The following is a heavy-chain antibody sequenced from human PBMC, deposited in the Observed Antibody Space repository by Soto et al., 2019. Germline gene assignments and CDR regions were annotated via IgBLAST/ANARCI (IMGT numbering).Heavy chain of an antibody. V-gene: IGHV3-13*01. CDR3: ARGRGYYYYMDV. CDR2: IGTAGDT. D-gene: IGHD3-10*01. J-gene: IGHJ6*03. CDR1: GFTFSSYD. Sequence: GGSLRLSCAASGFTFSSYDMHWVRQATGKGLEWVSAIGTAGDTYYPGSVKGRFTISRENAKNSLYLQMNSLRAGDTAVYYCARGRGYYYYMDVWGKGTTVTVSS.